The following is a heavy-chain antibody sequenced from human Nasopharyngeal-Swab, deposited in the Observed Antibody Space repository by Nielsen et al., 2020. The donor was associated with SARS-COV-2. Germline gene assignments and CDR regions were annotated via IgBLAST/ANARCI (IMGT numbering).Heavy chain of an antibody. V-gene: IGHV3-30-3*01. Sequence: GGSLRLSCAASAFSFSSYSMHWVRQAPGKGLEWVAVISYDGSKKYYADSVKGRFTISRDNSKNTLYLQMNSLRAEDTAVYYCARDQGSSWYTYYYYYGRDVWGQGTTVTVSS. D-gene: IGHD6-13*01. CDR2: ISYDGSKK. CDR3: ARDQGSSWYTYYYYYGRDV. J-gene: IGHJ6*02. CDR1: AFSFSSYS.